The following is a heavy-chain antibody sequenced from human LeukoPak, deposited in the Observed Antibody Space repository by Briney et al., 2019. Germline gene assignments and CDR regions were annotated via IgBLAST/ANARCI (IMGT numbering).Heavy chain of an antibody. CDR3: ARWGQQLVRSGDDY. D-gene: IGHD6-13*01. Sequence: ASVKVSCKASGYTFISYGISWVRQAPGQGLEWMGWISAYNGNTNYAQKLQGRVTMTTDTSTSTAYMELRSLRSDDTAVYYCARWGQQLVRSGDDYWGQGTLVTVSS. J-gene: IGHJ4*02. V-gene: IGHV1-18*01. CDR2: ISAYNGNT. CDR1: GYTFISYG.